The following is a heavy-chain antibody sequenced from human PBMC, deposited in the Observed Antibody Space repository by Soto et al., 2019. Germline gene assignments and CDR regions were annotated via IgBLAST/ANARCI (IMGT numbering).Heavy chain of an antibody. V-gene: IGHV1-3*01. Sequence: QVQLVQSGAEVKKPGASVKVSCKASGYTFTTYAMHWVRQAPGQRLEWMGWINAGNGNTKYSQNFQGRVTITRDTSASTAYMELSSLRSEDTAVYYCAKDRGSGWGNDACDIWGQGTMVTVSS. CDR1: GYTFTTYA. J-gene: IGHJ3*02. CDR3: AKDRGSGWGNDACDI. CDR2: INAGNGNT. D-gene: IGHD6-19*01.